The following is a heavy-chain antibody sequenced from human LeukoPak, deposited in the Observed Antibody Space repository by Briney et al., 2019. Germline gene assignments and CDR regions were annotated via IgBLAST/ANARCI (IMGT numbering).Heavy chain of an antibody. CDR1: GYTITSYD. CDR2: INPNSGNT. V-gene: IGHV1-8*01. D-gene: IGHD3-10*01. J-gene: IGHJ5*02. Sequence: GASVKVSCKASGYTITSYDINWVRQATGQGLEWMGWINPNSGNTGYAQKFQGRVTMTRNTSISTAYMELSSLRSEDTAVYYCARAEDYYGSGSYTRNWFDPWGQGTLVTVSS. CDR3: ARAEDYYGSGSYTRNWFDP.